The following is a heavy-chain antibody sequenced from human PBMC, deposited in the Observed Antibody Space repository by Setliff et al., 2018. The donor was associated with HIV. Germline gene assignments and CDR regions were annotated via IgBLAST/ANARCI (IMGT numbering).Heavy chain of an antibody. CDR2: LYVSGDT. CDR3: ALTGHRLLRGYMDV. D-gene: IGHD2-15*01. CDR1: DDPISSYY. J-gene: IGHJ6*03. V-gene: IGHV4-4*07. Sequence: PSETLSLTCYVTDDPISSYYWSWVRQPAGKGLEWIGRLYVSGDTNYNPSLKSRVTMSLDTSKKHFPLSLKSVTAADTAVYYCALTGHRLLRGYMDVWGKGTKVTVSS.